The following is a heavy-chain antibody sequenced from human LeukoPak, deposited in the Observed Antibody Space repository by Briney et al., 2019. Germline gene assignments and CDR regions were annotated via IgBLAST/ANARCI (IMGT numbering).Heavy chain of an antibody. V-gene: IGHV6-1*01. Sequence: SQTLSLTCAISGDSVSRDSIAWNWIRQSPSRGLEWQGRTYYKSAWYNDYAVHMKSRITISPDTSKNQFSLQLNSVTPDDTAVYYCARGTGWPHFDYWGQGILVTVSS. CDR1: GDSVSRDSIA. CDR2: TYYKSAWYN. J-gene: IGHJ4*02. D-gene: IGHD6-19*01. CDR3: ARGTGWPHFDY.